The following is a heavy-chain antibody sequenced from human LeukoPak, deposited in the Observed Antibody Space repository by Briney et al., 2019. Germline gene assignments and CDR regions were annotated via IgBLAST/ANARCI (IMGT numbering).Heavy chain of an antibody. CDR3: ARDLYYFARSGYYASDL. CDR1: GFTFSDYW. CDR2: INQDGSEK. J-gene: IGHJ5*02. Sequence: PGGSLRLSCAASGFTFSDYWISWVRQAPGKGLEWVANINQDGSEKHYVDSLRGRFTISRDNAKNSLYLQMNSLRAEDTAVYFCARDLYYFARSGYYASDLWGQGTLVTVSS. D-gene: IGHD3-22*01. V-gene: IGHV3-7*01.